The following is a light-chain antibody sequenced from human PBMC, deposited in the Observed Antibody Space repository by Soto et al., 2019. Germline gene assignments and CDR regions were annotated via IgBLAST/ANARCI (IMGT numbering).Light chain of an antibody. V-gene: IGLV4-69*01. CDR1: SGHSSYA. J-gene: IGLJ2*01. CDR3: QTWGTGIQV. Sequence: QLVLTQSPSASASLGASVKLTCTLSSGHSSYAIAWHQQHPEKGPRYLMKLNSAGNHSKGDGIPDRFSGSSSGAERYLTISSLQSEDEADYYCQTWGTGIQVFGGGTKVTVL. CDR2: LNSAGNH.